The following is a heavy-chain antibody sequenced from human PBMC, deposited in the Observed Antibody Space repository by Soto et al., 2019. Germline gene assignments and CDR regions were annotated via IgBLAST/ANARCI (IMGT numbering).Heavy chain of an antibody. CDR1: GSTVNIAS. CDR2: ISSGSSDT. CDR3: ARVAH. V-gene: IGHV3-21*01. Sequence: GRCPGVGSEAWGSTVNIASMNGVRQVQGKGPEWVASISSGSSDTWYADSVKGRFIISRDNGQNSLFLQMSTLGPEDTAMYYCARVAHWGPGT. J-gene: IGHJ4*02. D-gene: IGHD2-15*01.